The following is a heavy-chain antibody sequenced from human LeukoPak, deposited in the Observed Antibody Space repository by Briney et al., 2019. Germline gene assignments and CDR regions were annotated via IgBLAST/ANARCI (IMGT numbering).Heavy chain of an antibody. CDR2: ISAYNGNT. Sequence: ASVKVSCKTSGYNFFDSGVSWVRQAPGQGPEWMGWISAYNGNTDSPQRFQGRITMTTDTSTSTAYLVVGGLRYDDTAVYYCARDRAGTAALFPPFEHWGQGTLVTVSS. V-gene: IGHV1-18*01. J-gene: IGHJ4*02. CDR3: ARDRAGTAALFPPFEH. D-gene: IGHD1-14*01. CDR1: GYNFFDSG.